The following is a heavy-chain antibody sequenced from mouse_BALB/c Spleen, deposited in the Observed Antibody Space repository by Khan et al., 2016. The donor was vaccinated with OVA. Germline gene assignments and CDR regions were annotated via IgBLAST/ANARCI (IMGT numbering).Heavy chain of an antibody. V-gene: IGHV9-3-1*01. Sequence: QIQLVQSGPEMKKPGETVKISCKASGYTFTNYGMNWVKQSPGKALKWMGWINTFTGEPTYADDFKGRFAFSLETSASTAYLQINNLKNEDTATYFCARPPYFSYSLDHWGQGTSVPVSS. CDR1: GYTFTNYG. J-gene: IGHJ4*01. D-gene: IGHD2-12*01. CDR3: ARPPYFSYSLDH. CDR2: INTFTGEP.